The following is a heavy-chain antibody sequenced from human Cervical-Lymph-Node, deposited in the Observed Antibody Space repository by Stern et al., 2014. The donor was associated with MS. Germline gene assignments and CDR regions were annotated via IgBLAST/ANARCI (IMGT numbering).Heavy chain of an antibody. D-gene: IGHD1-1*01. V-gene: IGHV3-53*01. CDR2: ITNVGST. Sequence: EDQLEESGGGVIQPGGSLRLSCTASGFTVSRDYMTWVRQAPGKGLEWVSLITNVGSTFYTDSVKGRFTISRDDSKNTVYLHMTSLRAEDTAMYYCARDTSSPERSDWWGQGTLVTVSS. J-gene: IGHJ4*02. CDR3: ARDTSSPERSDW. CDR1: GFTVSRDY.